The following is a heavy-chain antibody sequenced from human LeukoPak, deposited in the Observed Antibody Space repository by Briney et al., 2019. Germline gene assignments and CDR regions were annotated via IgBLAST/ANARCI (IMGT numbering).Heavy chain of an antibody. V-gene: IGHV3-74*01. D-gene: IGHD3-10*01. J-gene: IGHJ4*02. Sequence: PGGSLRLSCAASGNYWMHWVRQAPGKGLVWVSHINSDGSWTSYADSVKGRFTISRDNAKNSVYLQMNSLRAEDTAVYYCARQLGGSGSYWGQGTLVTVSS. CDR2: INSDGSWT. CDR1: GNYW. CDR3: ARQLGGSGSY.